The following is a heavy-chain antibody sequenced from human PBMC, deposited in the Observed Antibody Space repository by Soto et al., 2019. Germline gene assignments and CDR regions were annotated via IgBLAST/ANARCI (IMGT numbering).Heavy chain of an antibody. Sequence: GXXXPSQTLSLTCXVSGXSISSGXXYWSXXRQHPGKGLEWIGYIYYSESTYYNPSLKSRVTISVDTSKNQFSLKLSSVTAADTAVYYCAREPLTWGQGTLVTVSS. CDR2: IYYSEST. V-gene: IGHV4-31*03. CDR3: AREPLT. CDR1: GXSISSGXXY. J-gene: IGHJ4*02.